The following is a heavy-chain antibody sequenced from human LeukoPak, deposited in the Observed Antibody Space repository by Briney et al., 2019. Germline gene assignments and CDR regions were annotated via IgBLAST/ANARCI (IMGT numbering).Heavy chain of an antibody. CDR3: ARVLHKRNYDSSTYYGY. D-gene: IGHD3-22*01. V-gene: IGHV3-48*04. Sequence: PGGSLRLSCAASGFIFSSYSMNWVRQAPGKGLEWVSYISSSSSTIYYADSVKGRFTISRDNAKNSLYLQMNSLRAEDTAVYYCARVLHKRNYDSSTYYGYWGQGILVTVSS. CDR1: GFIFSSYS. J-gene: IGHJ4*02. CDR2: ISSSSSTI.